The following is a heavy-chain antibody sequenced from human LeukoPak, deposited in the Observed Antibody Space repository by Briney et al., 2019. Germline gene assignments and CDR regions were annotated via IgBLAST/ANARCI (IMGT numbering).Heavy chain of an antibody. V-gene: IGHV1-3*01. CDR1: GYTFTSYA. Sequence: ASVKVSCKASGYTFTSYAMHWVRQAPGQRLEWMGWINAGNGNTKYSQKFQGRVTITRDTSASTAYMELSSLRSEDTAVYYCARVIVSGGYCSSTSCYDLDYWGQGTLVTVSS. CDR3: ARVIVSGGYCSSTSCYDLDY. D-gene: IGHD2-2*01. CDR2: INAGNGNT. J-gene: IGHJ4*02.